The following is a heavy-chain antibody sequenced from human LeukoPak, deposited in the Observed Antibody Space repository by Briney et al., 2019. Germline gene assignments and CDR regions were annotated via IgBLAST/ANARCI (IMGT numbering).Heavy chain of an antibody. CDR3: AKAQDIVVVPGGVFDY. CDR1: GFTFSSYS. D-gene: IGHD2-2*01. V-gene: IGHV3-21*04. Sequence: GGSLRLSCAASGFTFSSYSMNWVRQAPGKGLEWVSSISSSNSYIYYADSVKGRFTISRDNSKNTLYLQMNSLRAEDTAVYYCAKAQDIVVVPGGVFDYWGQGTLVTVSS. CDR2: ISSSNSYI. J-gene: IGHJ4*02.